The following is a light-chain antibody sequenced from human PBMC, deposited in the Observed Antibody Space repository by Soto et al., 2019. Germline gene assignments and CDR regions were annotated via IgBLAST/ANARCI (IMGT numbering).Light chain of an antibody. CDR3: QQYNNWPWT. CDR1: QSISSW. Sequence: QVSLSPATLSASKGDRVTITCRASQSISSWLAWYQQKPGKAPKLLIYDASSLESGVPSRFSGSGSGTEFTLTISSLQSEDFAIYYCQQYNNWPWTFGQGTKVDIK. J-gene: IGKJ1*01. V-gene: IGKV1-5*01. CDR2: DAS.